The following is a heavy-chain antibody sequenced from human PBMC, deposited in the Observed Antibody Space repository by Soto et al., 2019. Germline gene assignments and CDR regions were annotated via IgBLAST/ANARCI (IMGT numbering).Heavy chain of an antibody. V-gene: IGHV4-59*01. D-gene: IGHD6-19*01. CDR1: GGSISSYY. Sequence: PSDILSLTCTVSGGSISSYYWSWIRQPPGKGLEWIGYIYYSGSTNYNPSLKSRVTISVDTSKNQFSLKLSSVTAADTAVYYCARGQWLATFWGQGTLVTVSS. CDR3: ARGQWLATF. J-gene: IGHJ4*02. CDR2: IYYSGST.